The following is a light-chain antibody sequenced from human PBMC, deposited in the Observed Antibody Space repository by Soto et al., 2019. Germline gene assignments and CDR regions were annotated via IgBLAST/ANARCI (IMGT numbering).Light chain of an antibody. J-gene: IGKJ4*01. CDR3: QQYGSSPPRFT. V-gene: IGKV3-20*01. Sequence: EIVLTQSPGTLSLSPGERATLSCRASQRVSSSYLAWYQQKPGQAPRLLIYGASSRATGIPDRFSGSGSGTDFTLTISRREPEDFAVYYCQQYGSSPPRFTFGGGTKVEIK. CDR2: GAS. CDR1: QRVSSSY.